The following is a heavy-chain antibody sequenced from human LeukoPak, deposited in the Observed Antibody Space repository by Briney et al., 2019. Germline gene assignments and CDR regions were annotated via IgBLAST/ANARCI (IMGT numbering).Heavy chain of an antibody. J-gene: IGHJ3*02. CDR1: GFTFGRHR. V-gene: IGHV3-74*01. D-gene: IGHD3-16*02. CDR3: ARDYPKPLDAFDI. CDR2: INTDGSVT. Sequence: GGSLRLSCAASGFTFGRHRMHWVRHTPEKGLVWVSRINTDGSVTTYADSVKGRFTISRDNAKNTLYLQMNSLRAEDTAVYYCARDYPKPLDAFDIWGQGTMVTVSS.